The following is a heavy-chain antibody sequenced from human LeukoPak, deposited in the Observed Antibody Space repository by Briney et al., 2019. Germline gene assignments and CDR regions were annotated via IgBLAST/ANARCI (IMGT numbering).Heavy chain of an antibody. CDR3: ARGKAAAGPKNYYMDV. V-gene: IGHV1-8*01. J-gene: IGHJ6*03. CDR2: MNPNSGNT. D-gene: IGHD6-13*01. CDR1: GYTFTSYD. Sequence: GASVKVSCKASGYTFTSYDINWVRQATGQGLEWMGWMNPNSGNTGYAQKFQGRVTMTRNTSISTAYMELSSLRPEDTAVYYCARGKAAAGPKNYYMDVWGKGTTVTVSS.